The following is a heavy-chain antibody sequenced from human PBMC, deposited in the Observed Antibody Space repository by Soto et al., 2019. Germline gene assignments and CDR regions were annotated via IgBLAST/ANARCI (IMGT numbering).Heavy chain of an antibody. Sequence: EVQLLESGGGLVEPGGSLRLSCAASGFTFSSYAMSWVRQAPGKGLEWVSAISGSGGSTYYADSVKCRFTISRDNSKNTLYLQINSLSAEDRAVYYGAKAAGGGKDVWGQGTTVTVSS. CDR3: AKAAGGGKDV. D-gene: IGHD3-16*01. V-gene: IGHV3-23*01. CDR1: GFTFSSYA. J-gene: IGHJ6*02. CDR2: ISGSGGST.